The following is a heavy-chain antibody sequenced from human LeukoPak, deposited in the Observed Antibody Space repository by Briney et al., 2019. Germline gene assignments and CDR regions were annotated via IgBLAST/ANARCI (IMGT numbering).Heavy chain of an antibody. CDR2: ISGSGGKT. J-gene: IGHJ4*02. D-gene: IGHD3-22*01. CDR1: GFTFSSYA. Sequence: PGGSLRLSCAASGFTFSSYAMHWVRQAPGKGLEWVAGISGSGGKTNYADSVKGRFTISRDNPKNTLYLHMNSLRAEDTAVYFCAKRGVVIRVILVGFHKEAFYFDSWGQGALVTVSS. CDR3: AKRGVVIRVILVGFHKEAFYFDS. V-gene: IGHV3-23*01.